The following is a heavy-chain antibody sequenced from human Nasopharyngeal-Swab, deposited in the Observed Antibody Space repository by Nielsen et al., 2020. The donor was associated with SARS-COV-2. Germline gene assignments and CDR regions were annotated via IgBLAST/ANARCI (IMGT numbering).Heavy chain of an antibody. CDR3: AREATVTASDRFDP. J-gene: IGHJ5*02. V-gene: IGHV1-18*01. D-gene: IGHD4-17*01. Sequence: ASVKVSCKASGSTFTSYGISWVRQAPGQGLEWMGWISAYNGNTNYAQKLQGRVTMTTDTSTSTAYMELRSLRSDDTAVYYCAREATVTASDRFDPWGQGTLVTVSS. CDR2: ISAYNGNT. CDR1: GSTFTSYG.